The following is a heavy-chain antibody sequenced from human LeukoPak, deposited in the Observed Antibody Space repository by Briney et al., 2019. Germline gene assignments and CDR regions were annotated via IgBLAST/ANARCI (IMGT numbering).Heavy chain of an antibody. J-gene: IGHJ4*02. V-gene: IGHV3-43*02. D-gene: IGHD6-19*01. CDR3: ARESESSGWYDY. CDR1: GFMFHDYA. Sequence: PGGSLRLSCAAPGFMFHDYAIDWVRQAPGEGLEWVSLISGDGGSTFYADSVKGRFTISRDNSKNSLYLQMNSLRSDDTVLYYCARESESSGWYDYWGQGTLVTVSS. CDR2: ISGDGGST.